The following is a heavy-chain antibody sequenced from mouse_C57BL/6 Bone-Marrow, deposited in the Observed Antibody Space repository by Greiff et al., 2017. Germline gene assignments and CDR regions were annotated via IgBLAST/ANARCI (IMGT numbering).Heavy chain of an antibody. J-gene: IGHJ4*01. V-gene: IGHV1-53*01. CDR2: INPSNGGT. CDR3: AREGLPYAMDY. CDR1: GYTFTSYW. D-gene: IGHD3-1*01. Sequence: QVQLQQPGTELVKPGATVKLSCKASGYTFTSYWMHWVKQRPGQGLEWIGNINPSNGGTNYNEKFKGKATFTADTSSNTAYMQLSSLTTEDSAIYYCAREGLPYAMDYWGQGTSVTVSS.